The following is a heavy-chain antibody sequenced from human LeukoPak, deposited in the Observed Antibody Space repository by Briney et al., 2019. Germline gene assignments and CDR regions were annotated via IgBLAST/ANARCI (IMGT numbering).Heavy chain of an antibody. V-gene: IGHV3-21*01. CDR1: GFTFSSYS. Sequence: GGSLRLSCAASGFTFSSYSMNWVRQAPGKGLEWVSSISSSSSYIYYADSVKGRFTISRDNAKNSLYLQMNSLRAEDTAVYYCAREGPNYYYYYGMDVWGKGTTVTVSS. J-gene: IGHJ6*04. CDR3: AREGPNYYYYYGMDV. CDR2: ISSSSSYI.